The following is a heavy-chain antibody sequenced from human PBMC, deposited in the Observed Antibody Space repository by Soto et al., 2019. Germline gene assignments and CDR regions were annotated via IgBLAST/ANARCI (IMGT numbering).Heavy chain of an antibody. V-gene: IGHV4-39*07. J-gene: IGHJ5*02. Sequence: SETLSLTCTVSGGSITTTNYYWGWIRQLPGKGLQWIGSLYYSGTTYYNPSLKSRVTISVDTSKTQFSLMLSSVTAADTAVYYCARRSPMTTVVTGGEYNWFDPRGQRTLVTVSS. CDR3: ARRSPMTTVVTGGEYNWFDP. CDR1: GGSITTTNYY. D-gene: IGHD4-17*01. CDR2: LYYSGTT.